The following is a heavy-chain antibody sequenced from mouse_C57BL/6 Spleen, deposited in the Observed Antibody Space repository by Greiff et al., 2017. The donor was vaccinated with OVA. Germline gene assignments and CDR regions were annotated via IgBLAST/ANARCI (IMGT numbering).Heavy chain of an antibody. V-gene: IGHV1-55*01. CDR3: ARGNWDGLYAMDY. D-gene: IGHD4-1*01. J-gene: IGHJ4*01. CDR1: GYTFTSYW. Sequence: QVQLQQPGAELVKPGASVKMSCKASGYTFTSYWITWVKQRPGQGLEWIGDIYPGSGSTNYNEKFKSKATLTVDTSSSTAYMQLSRLTSEDSAVYYCARGNWDGLYAMDYWGQGTSVTVSS. CDR2: IYPGSGST.